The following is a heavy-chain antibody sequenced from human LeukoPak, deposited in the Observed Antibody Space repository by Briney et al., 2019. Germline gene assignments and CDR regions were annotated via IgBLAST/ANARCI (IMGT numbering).Heavy chain of an antibody. J-gene: IGHJ4*02. V-gene: IGHV3-23*01. Sequence: PGGSLRLSCAASGFTFSSYAMSWVRQAPGKGLEWVSAISGSGGSTYCADSVKGRFTISRDNSKNTLYLQMSSLRAEDAALYCCTREPINGDCQFDYWGQGTLVTVSS. CDR1: GFTFSSYA. CDR2: ISGSGGST. CDR3: TREPINGDCQFDY. D-gene: IGHD2-21*02.